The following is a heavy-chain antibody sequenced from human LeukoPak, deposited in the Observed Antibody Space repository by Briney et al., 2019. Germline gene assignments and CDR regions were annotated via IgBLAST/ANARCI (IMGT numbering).Heavy chain of an antibody. CDR2: INPNSGGT. CDR1: GYTFSHYF. J-gene: IGHJ4*02. V-gene: IGHV1-2*02. Sequence: ASVKDAFMPSGYTFSHYFIHRVRQAPGQGLEWMAWINPNSGGTNYAQKFQGRVTVTRDTSITTAYMELSRLISDDTAVYYCARDMTSVATQYFDSWGQG. CDR3: ARDMTSVATQYFDS. D-gene: IGHD4-17*01.